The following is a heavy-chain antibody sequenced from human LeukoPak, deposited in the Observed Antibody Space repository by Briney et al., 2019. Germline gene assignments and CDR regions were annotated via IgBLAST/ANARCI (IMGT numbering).Heavy chain of an antibody. CDR3: ASQRGITIFGVVTAYYFDY. CDR2: IYYSGST. Sequence: PSETLSLTCTVSGGSISSGDYSWSWIRQPPGKGLEWIGYIYYSGSTYYNPSLKSRVTISVDTSKNQFSLKLSSVTAADTAVYYCASQRGITIFGVVTAYYFDYWGQGTLVTVSS. CDR1: GGSISSGDYS. J-gene: IGHJ4*02. D-gene: IGHD3-3*01. V-gene: IGHV4-30-4*01.